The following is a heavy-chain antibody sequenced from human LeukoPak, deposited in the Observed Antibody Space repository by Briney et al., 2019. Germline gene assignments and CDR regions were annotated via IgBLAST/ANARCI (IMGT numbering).Heavy chain of an antibody. J-gene: IGHJ5*02. CDR2: INPNSGGT. D-gene: IGHD5-18*01. CDR3: ARRNLVNTPIIRGAGHCFDP. V-gene: IGHV1-2*04. Sequence: ASVKVSCKASGYTFTDYYMHWLRQAPGQGLEWMGWINPNSGGTTYAQKFQGWVTMTMDTPISTAYMELSRLTSDDTAVYYCARRNLVNTPIIRGAGHCFDPWGQGTLVTVSS. CDR1: GYTFTDYY.